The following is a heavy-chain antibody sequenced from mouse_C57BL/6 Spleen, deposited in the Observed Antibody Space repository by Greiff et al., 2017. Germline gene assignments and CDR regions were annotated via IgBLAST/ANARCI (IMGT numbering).Heavy chain of an antibody. CDR1: GYTFTDYE. D-gene: IGHD1-1*01. CDR2: IDPETGGT. J-gene: IGHJ2*01. Sequence: VQLQQSGAELVRPGASVTLSCKASGYTFTDYEMHWVKQTPVHGLEWIGAIDPETGGTAYNQKFKGKAILTADKSSSTAYMELRSLTSEDSAVYYCTIIYYYGSSPYWGQGTTLTVSS. V-gene: IGHV1-15*01. CDR3: TIIYYYGSSPY.